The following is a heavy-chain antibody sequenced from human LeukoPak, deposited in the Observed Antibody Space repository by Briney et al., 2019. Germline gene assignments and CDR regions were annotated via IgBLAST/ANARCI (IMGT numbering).Heavy chain of an antibody. CDR3: ARSYYYGSGSYSRFDY. CDR2: IYYSGST. Sequence: PSETLSLTCTVSGGSMSTYYWSWIRQPPAKGLELIGYIYYSGSTSYSPSPKTRVTISVDTSKNPVSLNLSSVTAADTAVYFCARSYYYGSGSYSRFDYWGQGTLVTVSS. J-gene: IGHJ4*02. CDR1: GGSMSTYY. V-gene: IGHV4-59*08. D-gene: IGHD3-10*01.